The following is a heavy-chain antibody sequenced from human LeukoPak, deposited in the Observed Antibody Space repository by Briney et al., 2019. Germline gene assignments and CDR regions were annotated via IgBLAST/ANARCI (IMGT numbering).Heavy chain of an antibody. D-gene: IGHD1-14*01. CDR2: INHSGST. V-gene: IGHV4-34*01. J-gene: IGHJ4*02. CDR1: GGSFSGYY. CDR3: ASGTGGPTQDY. Sequence: PSETLSLTCAVHGGSFSGYYWSWTRQPPGKGLEWIGEINHSGSTNYNPSLKSRVTISVDTSKNQFSLKLSSVTAADTAVYYCASGTGGPTQDYWGQGTLVTVSS.